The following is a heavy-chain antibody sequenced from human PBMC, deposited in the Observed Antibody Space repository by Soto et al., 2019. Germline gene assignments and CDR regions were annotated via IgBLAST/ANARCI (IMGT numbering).Heavy chain of an antibody. V-gene: IGHV4-39*01. CDR1: GGSISSSNYY. D-gene: IGHD3-3*01. CDR3: ARMGDCWSGPGELDP. CDR2: VYYNGFT. Sequence: QLQLRESGPGLVKPSETLSLTCTVSGGSISSSNYYWAWIRQSPGKGLEWIGSVYYNGFTYYNPSLKSRVPISVDTSKNQFSLKLTSVPAADTAVYYCARMGDCWSGPGELDPWGQGTLVTVSS. J-gene: IGHJ5*02.